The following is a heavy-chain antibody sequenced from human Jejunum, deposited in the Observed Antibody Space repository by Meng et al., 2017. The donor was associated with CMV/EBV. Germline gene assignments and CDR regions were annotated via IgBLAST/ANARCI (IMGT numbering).Heavy chain of an antibody. D-gene: IGHD3-16*01. J-gene: IGHJ2*01. CDR2: LSGSGRNT. CDR3: ARDRLGDLGDWYVDL. V-gene: IGHV3-23*01. CDR1: FTFSSYA. Sequence: FTFSSYAMSWVRQAPGKGLEWVSGLSGSGRNTYYADSVKGRFTLSRDNFKNTLYLQVNSLRGEDSAVYHCARDRLGDLGDWYVDLWGPGTLVTVSS.